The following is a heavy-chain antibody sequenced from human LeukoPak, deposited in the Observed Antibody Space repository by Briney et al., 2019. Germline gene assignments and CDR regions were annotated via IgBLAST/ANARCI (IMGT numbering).Heavy chain of an antibody. CDR2: TSGSGGST. Sequence: GGSLRLSCAASGFTFSSYAMSWVRQAPGKGLEWVSATSGSGGSTYYADSVKGRFTISRGNSKNTLYLQMNSLRAEDTAVYYCAKSGVLAARPRGGYFDYWGQGTLVTVSS. CDR3: AKSGVLAARPRGGYFDY. D-gene: IGHD6-6*01. CDR1: GFTFSSYA. J-gene: IGHJ4*02. V-gene: IGHV3-23*01.